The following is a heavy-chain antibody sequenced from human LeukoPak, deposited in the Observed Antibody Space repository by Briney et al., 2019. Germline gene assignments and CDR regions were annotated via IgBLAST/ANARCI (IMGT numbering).Heavy chain of an antibody. D-gene: IGHD5-24*01. CDR2: IYYSGST. Sequence: SETLSLTCTVSGGSISSYYWSWIRQPPGKGLEWIGYIYYSGSTNYNPSLKSRVTISVDTSKNQFSLKLSSVTAADTAVYYCARTIQLGTRDGYNDAFDIWGQGTMVTVSS. CDR1: GGSISSYY. CDR3: ARTIQLGTRDGYNDAFDI. J-gene: IGHJ3*02. V-gene: IGHV4-59*08.